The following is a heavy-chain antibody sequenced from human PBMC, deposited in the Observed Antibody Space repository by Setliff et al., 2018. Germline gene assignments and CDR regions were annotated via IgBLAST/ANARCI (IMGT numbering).Heavy chain of an antibody. V-gene: IGHV1-2*06. CDR1: GYTLTGYY. CDR3: ARDGGGDSDAFDI. CDR2: INPSSGAT. Sequence: VKVSCKASGYTLTGYYMYWVRQAPGQGLEWMGRINPSSGATIYAQKFQGRVTMTSDTSISTAYMELGRLRSDDTAVYFCARDGGGDSDAFDIWGQGTMVTVS. J-gene: IGHJ3*02. D-gene: IGHD3-16*01.